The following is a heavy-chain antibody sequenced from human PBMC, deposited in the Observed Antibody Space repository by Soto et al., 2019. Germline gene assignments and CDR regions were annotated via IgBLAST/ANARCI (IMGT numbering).Heavy chain of an antibody. V-gene: IGHV1-46*01. J-gene: IGHJ3*02. CDR1: GYTFTSYY. Sequence: ASVKVSCKASGYTFTSYYMHRVRQAPGQGLEWLGIINPSGGSTGYAQKFQGRVTMTRYTSTSTVYMELSSLRSEDTAVYYCARDPGLLRYAFDIWGQGTMVTVSS. D-gene: IGHD3-10*01. CDR2: INPSGGST. CDR3: ARDPGLLRYAFDI.